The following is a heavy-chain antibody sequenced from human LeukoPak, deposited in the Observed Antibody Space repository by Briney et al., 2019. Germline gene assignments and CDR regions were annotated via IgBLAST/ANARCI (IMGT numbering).Heavy chain of an antibody. D-gene: IGHD3-10*01. CDR1: GGSISSGGYS. J-gene: IGHJ3*02. CDR3: ARDRVHDAFDI. Sequence: SETLSLTCAVSGGSISSGGYSWSWIRQPPGKGLEWIGYIYYSGSTNYNPSLKSRVTISVDTSKNQFSLKLSSVTAADTAVYYCARDRVHDAFDIWGQGTMVTVSS. V-gene: IGHV4-61*08. CDR2: IYYSGST.